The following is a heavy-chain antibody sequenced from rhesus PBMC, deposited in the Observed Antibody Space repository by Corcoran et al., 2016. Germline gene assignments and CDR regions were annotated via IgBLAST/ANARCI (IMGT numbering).Heavy chain of an antibody. Sequence: QVTLKESGPALVKPTQTRTLTCTFSGFSLSTSGMRVSWIRQPPGKALEWLARIDWDDDKYYSTSLKSRLTISKDTSKNQVVLTMTNMDPVDTATYYCARSALRGIFDYWGQGVLVTVSS. J-gene: IGHJ4*01. CDR2: IDWDDDK. CDR1: GFSLSTSGMR. D-gene: IGHD5-42*01. V-gene: IGHV2S2*01. CDR3: ARSALRGIFDY.